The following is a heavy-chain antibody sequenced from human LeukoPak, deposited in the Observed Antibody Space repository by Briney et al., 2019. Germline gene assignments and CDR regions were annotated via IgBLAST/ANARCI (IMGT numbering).Heavy chain of an antibody. CDR3: AKCFVEQWYVSYYYYMDV. CDR1: GFTFSNYA. Sequence: PGGSLRLSCAASGFTFSNYAMRWVRQAPGKGLEWVSGISGSGDSTYYADSVKGRFTISRDNSKNTLYLQMNSLRAEDTAVYYCAKCFVEQWYVSYYYYMDVWGQGTLVTVSS. J-gene: IGHJ6*03. V-gene: IGHV3-23*01. D-gene: IGHD6-19*01. CDR2: ISGSGDST.